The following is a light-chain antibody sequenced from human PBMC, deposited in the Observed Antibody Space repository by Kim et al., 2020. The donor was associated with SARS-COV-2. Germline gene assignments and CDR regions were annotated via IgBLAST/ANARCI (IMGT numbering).Light chain of an antibody. V-gene: IGKV3-15*01. CDR3: QQFSDWPSWT. CDR2: DAS. Sequence: FPGERATLSCRASQSVSNKLAWYQQKPGQAPSLLIYDASTRVTGIPARFSGSGSGTEFTLTISSLQSEDFAVYYCQQFSDWPSWTFGQGTKVEIK. J-gene: IGKJ1*01. CDR1: QSVSNK.